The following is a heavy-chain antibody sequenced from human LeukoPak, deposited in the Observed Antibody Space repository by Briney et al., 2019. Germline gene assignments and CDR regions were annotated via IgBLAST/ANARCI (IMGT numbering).Heavy chain of an antibody. CDR3: ARARADWFDP. V-gene: IGHV4-59*01. Sequence: SETLSLTCTVSGGSISSYYWSWIRQPPGKGLEWIGYIYYSGSTNYNPSLKSRVTISVDTSKNQFSLKLSSVTAADTAVYCCARARADWFDPWGQGTLVTVSS. CDR1: GGSISSYY. J-gene: IGHJ5*02. CDR2: IYYSGST.